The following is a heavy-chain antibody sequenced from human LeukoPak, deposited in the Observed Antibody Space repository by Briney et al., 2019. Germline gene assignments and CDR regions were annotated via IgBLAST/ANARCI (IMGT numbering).Heavy chain of an antibody. CDR1: GGSISSGGYY. V-gene: IGHV4-61*08. Sequence: SETLSLTCTVSGGSISSGGYYWSWIRQHPGKGLEWIGYIYYSGSTNYNPSLKSRVTISVDTSKNQFSLKLSSVTAADTAVYYCARTGSDYDFWSGYHYYFDYWGQGTLVTVSS. J-gene: IGHJ4*02. D-gene: IGHD3-3*01. CDR3: ARTGSDYDFWSGYHYYFDY. CDR2: IYYSGST.